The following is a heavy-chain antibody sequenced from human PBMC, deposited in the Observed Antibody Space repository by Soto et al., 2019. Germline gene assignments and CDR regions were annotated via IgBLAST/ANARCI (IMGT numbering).Heavy chain of an antibody. CDR2: IYYSGNT. CDR3: ARDHTSGWYRGLDS. Sequence: QVQLQESGPGLVKPSQTLSLTCTVSGGSITSGGYYWSWIRQHPGKGLEWIGNIYYSGNTHYNPSLKSRVTTSVDTSKNQFSLKLSSVTAADTAVFYCARDHTSGWYRGLDSWGQGTLVTVSS. CDR1: GGSITSGGYY. J-gene: IGHJ4*02. D-gene: IGHD6-19*01. V-gene: IGHV4-31*03.